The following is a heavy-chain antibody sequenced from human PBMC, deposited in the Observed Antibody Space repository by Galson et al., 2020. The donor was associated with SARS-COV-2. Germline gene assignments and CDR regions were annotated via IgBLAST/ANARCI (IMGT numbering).Heavy chain of an antibody. J-gene: IGHJ4*02. CDR3: TKDANWARDY. CDR1: GFSFNTTW. D-gene: IGHD7-27*01. V-gene: IGHV3-7*05. Sequence: GESLKISCTASGFSFNTTWMIWVRQAPGKGLEWVASIKQDGSEKYYVDSVKGRFTISRDNAKNSLYLQMNSLRVEDTAVYYCTKDANWARDYWGQGTLVTVSS. CDR2: IKQDGSEK.